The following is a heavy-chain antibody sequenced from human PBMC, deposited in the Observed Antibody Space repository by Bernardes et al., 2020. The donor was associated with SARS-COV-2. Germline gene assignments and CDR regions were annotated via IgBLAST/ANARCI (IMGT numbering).Heavy chain of an antibody. CDR3: AGGEYYYESSGYLDAFDI. D-gene: IGHD3-22*01. Sequence: SETLSLTCTVSGGSISTYFWSWIRQSPGKTLEWIGYVQYSGITNYNPSLKSRVTISLDTSKNQFSLKLNSVTAADTAVYYCAGGEYYYESSGYLDAFDIWGQGTVVTVSS. V-gene: IGHV4-59*01. CDR1: GGSISTYF. J-gene: IGHJ3*02. CDR2: VQYSGIT.